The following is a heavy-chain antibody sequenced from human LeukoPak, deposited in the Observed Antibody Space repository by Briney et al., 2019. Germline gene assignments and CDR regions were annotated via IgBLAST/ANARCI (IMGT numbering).Heavy chain of an antibody. Sequence: ASVKVPCKTSVYTFNTYSITWVRQAPAQGLEWMGWISPYNGNTSYAQKFQARVTMTTDTSTSTAYMERRSLRSDDTAVYFCARAYCGGDCHQGPDYWGQGTLVIVSS. CDR3: ARAYCGGDCHQGPDY. J-gene: IGHJ4*02. V-gene: IGHV1-18*01. D-gene: IGHD2-21*02. CDR1: VYTFNTYS. CDR2: ISPYNGNT.